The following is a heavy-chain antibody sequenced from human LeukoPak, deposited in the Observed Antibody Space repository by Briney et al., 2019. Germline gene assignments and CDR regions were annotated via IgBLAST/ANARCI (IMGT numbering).Heavy chain of an antibody. V-gene: IGHV3-21*01. CDR1: GFTFSSYS. Sequence: GGSLRLSCAASGFTFSSYSMNWVRQAPGKGLEWVSSISSSSSYIYYADSVKGRITISRDNAKNSLYLQMNSLRAEDTAVYYCARDLGTTVTTYLDYWGQGTLVTVSS. CDR3: ARDLGTTVTTYLDY. J-gene: IGHJ4*02. D-gene: IGHD4-17*01. CDR2: ISSSSSYI.